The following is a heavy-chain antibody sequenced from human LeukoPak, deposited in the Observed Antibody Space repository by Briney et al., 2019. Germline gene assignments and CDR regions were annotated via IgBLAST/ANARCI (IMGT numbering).Heavy chain of an antibody. J-gene: IGHJ3*02. CDR1: GFTFSSYA. CDR3: AKEGSFWSGVYAFDI. D-gene: IGHD3-3*01. V-gene: IGHV3-23*01. CDR2: ISGGGYTT. Sequence: GGSLRLSCAASGFTFSSYAMNWVRQAPGKGLEWVSVISGGGYTTYYAESVKGRFTISRDNSKNTLYLQMNSLRAEDTAIYYCAKEGSFWSGVYAFDIWGQGTMVTVSS.